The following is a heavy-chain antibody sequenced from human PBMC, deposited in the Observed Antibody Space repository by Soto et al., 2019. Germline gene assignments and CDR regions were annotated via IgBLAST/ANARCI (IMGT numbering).Heavy chain of an antibody. CDR3: ARAPDCGEGSCYRHFDL. CDR2: ISGSGDVI. Sequence: PGGSLRLSCAASAFKFSDYYMSWVRQAPGKGLEWVSYISGSGDVIYYADSVKGRFTISRDNDKKSVHLQMDTLRAEDTALSYCARAPDCGEGSCYRHFDLWGQGTRVTVSS. CDR1: AFKFSDYY. J-gene: IGHJ4*02. V-gene: IGHV3-11*01. D-gene: IGHD2-15*01.